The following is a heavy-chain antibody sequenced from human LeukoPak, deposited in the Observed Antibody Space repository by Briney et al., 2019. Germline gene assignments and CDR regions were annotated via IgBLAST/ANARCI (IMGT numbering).Heavy chain of an antibody. D-gene: IGHD2-2*01. Sequence: SETLSLTCAVYGGSFSGYYWSWIRQPPGKGLEWIGEINHSGSTNYNPSLKSRVTISVDTSKNQFSLKLSSVTAADTAVYYCAGYCSSTSCYETFDYWGQGTLVTASS. CDR3: AGYCSSTSCYETFDY. J-gene: IGHJ4*02. CDR1: GGSFSGYY. V-gene: IGHV4-34*01. CDR2: INHSGST.